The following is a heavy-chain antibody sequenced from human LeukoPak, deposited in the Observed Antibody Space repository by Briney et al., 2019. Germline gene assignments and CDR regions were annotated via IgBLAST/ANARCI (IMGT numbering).Heavy chain of an antibody. CDR2: FYYSGTT. Sequence: SETLSLTCTVSGGSISSSHYYWGWIRQPPGKGLEWIGTFYYSGTTYYNPSLESRAAISEDTSKNQFSLTLRSMTAADTAVYYCARQISDYYYYYIDVWGKGTTVTVSS. D-gene: IGHD3-10*01. CDR3: ARQISDYYYYYIDV. V-gene: IGHV4-39*01. CDR1: GGSISSSHYY. J-gene: IGHJ6*03.